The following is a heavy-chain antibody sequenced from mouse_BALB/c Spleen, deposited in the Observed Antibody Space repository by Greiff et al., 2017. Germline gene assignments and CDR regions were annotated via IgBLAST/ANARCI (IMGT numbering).Heavy chain of an antibody. Sequence: QVQLKQPGAELVKPGASVKLSCKASGYTFTSYWMHWVKQRPGQGLEWIGEINPSNGRTNYNEKFKSKATLTVDKSSSTAYMQLSSLTSEDSAVYYCARYTTGGAWFAYWGQGTLVTVSA. CDR3: ARYTTGGAWFAY. D-gene: IGHD1-1*01. V-gene: IGHV1S81*02. J-gene: IGHJ3*01. CDR2: INPSNGRT. CDR1: GYTFTSYW.